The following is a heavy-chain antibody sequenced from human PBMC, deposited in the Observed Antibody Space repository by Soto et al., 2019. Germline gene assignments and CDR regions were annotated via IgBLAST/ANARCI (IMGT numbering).Heavy chain of an antibody. V-gene: IGHV4-59*08. CDR3: ARAWGGNVFDY. J-gene: IGHJ4*02. CDR1: GGSISSYY. CDR2: IYYSGST. D-gene: IGHD3-16*01. Sequence: QVQLQESGPGLVKPSETLSLTCTVSGGSISSYYWSWIRQPPGKGLDWIGYIYYSGSTNYNPSLKSRGTISVDTSKNQFSLKLSSVTAADTAVYYCARAWGGNVFDYWGQGTLVTVSS.